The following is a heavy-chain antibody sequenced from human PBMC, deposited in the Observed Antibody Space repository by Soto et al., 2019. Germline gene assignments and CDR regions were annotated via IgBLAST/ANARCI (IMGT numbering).Heavy chain of an antibody. Sequence: EVQLAESGGGMVQPGGSLRLSCVASGFTFSSYDMHWVRQAPGKGLEYVSSISSNGGTTYYGNSVKGRFTNSRDNSKKSLSLQMGSLSAEDMAVYYCVRRVSGNYDYWGQGTLVTVSS. CDR3: VRRVSGNYDY. J-gene: IGHJ4*02. CDR1: GFTFSSYD. D-gene: IGHD1-7*01. CDR2: ISSNGGTT. V-gene: IGHV3-64*01.